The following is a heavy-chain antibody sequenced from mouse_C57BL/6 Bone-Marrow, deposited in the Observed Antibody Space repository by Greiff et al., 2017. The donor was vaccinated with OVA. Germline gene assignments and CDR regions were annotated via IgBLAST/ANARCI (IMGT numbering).Heavy chain of an antibody. V-gene: IGHV1-54*01. D-gene: IGHD2-12*01. CDR2: INPGSGGT. CDR3: ARRRRPWGFDY. CDR1: GYAFTNYL. Sequence: QVQLQQSGAELVRPGTSVKVSCKASGYAFTNYLIEWVKQRPGQGLEWIGVINPGSGGTNYNEKFKGKATLTADKSSSTAYMQLSSLTSEDSAVYFCARRRRPWGFDYWGQGTTLTVSS. J-gene: IGHJ2*01.